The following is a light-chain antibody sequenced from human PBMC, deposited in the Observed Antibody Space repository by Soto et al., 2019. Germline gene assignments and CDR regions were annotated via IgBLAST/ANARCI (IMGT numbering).Light chain of an antibody. CDR3: SSYTSSSALV. CDR1: SSDVGDYNY. CDR2: EVN. Sequence: QSVLTQPASVSGTTGQTITISCTGTSSDVGDYNYVSWYQQHPGKAPKLMIYEVNNRPSGVSNRFSGSKFGNTASLTISGLQAEDEADYYCSSYTSSSALVFGTGTKVTVL. J-gene: IGLJ1*01. V-gene: IGLV2-14*01.